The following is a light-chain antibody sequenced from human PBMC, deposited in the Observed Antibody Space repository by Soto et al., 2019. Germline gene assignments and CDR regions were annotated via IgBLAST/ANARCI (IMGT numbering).Light chain of an antibody. CDR2: DAS. J-gene: IGKJ1*01. V-gene: IGKV3-11*01. CDR3: QQRSNWPRT. CDR1: QSVGSY. Sequence: EIVLTQSPATLSLSPGERATLSCRASQSVGSYLAWYQQKRGQAPRLLIYDASNRATGIPARLSGSGSGTDFTLTISSLEPEDFAVYYYQQRSNWPRTFGQGTKVEIK.